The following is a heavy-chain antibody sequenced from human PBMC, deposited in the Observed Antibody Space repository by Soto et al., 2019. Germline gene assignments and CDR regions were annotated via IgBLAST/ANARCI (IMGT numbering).Heavy chain of an antibody. CDR3: TRIASSGYYFNY. Sequence: ESGGGLVQPGGSLRVSCAASGFTLSDHYMDWVRQAPGKGLEWVGRSRNKANSYTTEYAASVKGRFTISRDDSKNSLYLQMNSLQTEDTAVYYCTRIASSGYYFNYWGQGTLVTVSS. CDR1: GFTLSDHY. D-gene: IGHD3-22*01. CDR2: SRNKANSYTT. J-gene: IGHJ4*02. V-gene: IGHV3-72*01.